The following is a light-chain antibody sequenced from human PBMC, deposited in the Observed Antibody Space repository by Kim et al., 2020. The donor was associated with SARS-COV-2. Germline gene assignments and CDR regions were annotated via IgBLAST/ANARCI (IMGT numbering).Light chain of an antibody. J-gene: IGKJ1*01. CDR1: QNVPSNY. CDR2: GAS. CDR3: QQYGSSPRT. V-gene: IGKV3-20*01. Sequence: EIVLTQSPGTLSLSPGEGATLSCRASQNVPSNYLAWFQQKPGQAPRLLMYGASSRATGIPDRFSGSGSGTDFTLTISRLEPEDFAVYYCQQYGSSPRTFGQGTKVEIK.